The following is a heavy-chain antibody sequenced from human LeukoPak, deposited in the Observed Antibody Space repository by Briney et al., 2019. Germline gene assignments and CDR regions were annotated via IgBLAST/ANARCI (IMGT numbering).Heavy chain of an antibody. D-gene: IGHD1-26*01. Sequence: GGSLRLSCAASGFTFSIDWMSWVRDAPGEGLEWVVNIKQDGSEQYYIDSAKGRFTISRDNAKNSLYLQMNLLRVHAPAVYYGGRDRLMFSGSYPFDYWGQGTLVTVSS. CDR2: IKQDGSEQ. CDR3: GRDRLMFSGSYPFDY. CDR1: GFTFSIDW. J-gene: IGHJ4*02. V-gene: IGHV3-7*01.